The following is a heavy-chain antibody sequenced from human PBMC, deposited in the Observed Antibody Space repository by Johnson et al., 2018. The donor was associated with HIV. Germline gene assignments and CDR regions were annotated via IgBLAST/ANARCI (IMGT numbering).Heavy chain of an antibody. CDR2: ISSSGSTI. V-gene: IGHV3-48*04. D-gene: IGHD1-26*01. CDR1: GFTFSSYG. CDR3: AKGWIVGATKGEVDAFDI. J-gene: IGHJ3*02. Sequence: EKLVESGGGVVQPGRSLRLSCAASGFTFSSYGMHWVRQAPGKGLEWFSYISSSGSTIYYADSVKGRFTISRDNAKNSLYLQMNSLRAEDTALYYCAKGWIVGATKGEVDAFDIWGQGTMVTVSS.